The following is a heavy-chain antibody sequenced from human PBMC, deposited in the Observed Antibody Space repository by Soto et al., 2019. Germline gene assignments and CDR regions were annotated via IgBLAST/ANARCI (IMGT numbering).Heavy chain of an antibody. CDR3: ARFSGGSYNTYYFYYGMDV. Sequence: ASVKVSCKASGYTFTSYGISWVRQAPGQGLDWMGWISAYKGNTKYAQDLQGRVTMTTDTSTSTAYMELRSLRSDDTAMYYCARFSGGSYNTYYFYYGMDVWGQGTTATASS. J-gene: IGHJ6*02. V-gene: IGHV1-18*04. D-gene: IGHD2-15*01. CDR1: GYTFTSYG. CDR2: ISAYKGNT.